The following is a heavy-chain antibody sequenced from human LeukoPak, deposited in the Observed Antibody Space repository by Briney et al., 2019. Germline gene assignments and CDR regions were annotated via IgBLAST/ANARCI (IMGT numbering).Heavy chain of an antibody. CDR3: ARDRDSYYQAAFDI. Sequence: SETLSLTCSVSGGSMNNYYWSWIRQPPGKGLEWIGYVYYSGNTNYNTSLKSRATISVDTSKNQFSLTLKSLTAADTAVYYCARDRDSYYQAAFDIWGQGTMVSVSS. V-gene: IGHV4-59*01. J-gene: IGHJ3*02. D-gene: IGHD3-22*01. CDR1: GGSMNNYY. CDR2: VYYSGNT.